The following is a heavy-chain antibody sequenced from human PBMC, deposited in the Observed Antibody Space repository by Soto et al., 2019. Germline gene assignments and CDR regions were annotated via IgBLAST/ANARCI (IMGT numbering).Heavy chain of an antibody. CDR1: GFTFSSYA. V-gene: IGHV3-23*01. Sequence: GESLKISCAASGFTFSSYAMSWVRQAPGKGLEWVSAISGSGGSTYYADSVKGRFTISRDNSKNTLYLQMNSLRAEDTAVYYCAKDRWVAVASTLDFDYWGQGTLVTVSS. CDR2: ISGSGGST. CDR3: AKDRWVAVASTLDFDY. J-gene: IGHJ4*02. D-gene: IGHD6-19*01.